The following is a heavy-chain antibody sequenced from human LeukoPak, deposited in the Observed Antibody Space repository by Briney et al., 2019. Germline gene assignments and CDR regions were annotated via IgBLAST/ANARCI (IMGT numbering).Heavy chain of an antibody. Sequence: GGSLRLSCAASGFTFDDYAMHWVRQAPGKGLEWVSGISWNSGSIGYADSVKGRFTISRDNAKNSLYLQMNSLRAEDTALYYCAKGRYGEQMYYYDSGGFDYWGQGTLVTVSS. J-gene: IGHJ4*02. CDR2: ISWNSGSI. V-gene: IGHV3-9*01. CDR3: AKGRYGEQMYYYDSGGFDY. CDR1: GFTFDDYA. D-gene: IGHD3-22*01.